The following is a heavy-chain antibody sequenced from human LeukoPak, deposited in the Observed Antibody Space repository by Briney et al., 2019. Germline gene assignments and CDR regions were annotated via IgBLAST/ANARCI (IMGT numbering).Heavy chain of an antibody. CDR3: AKGQYYYDSSGYFDY. V-gene: IGHV3-53*01. J-gene: IGHJ4*02. D-gene: IGHD3-22*01. Sequence: GGSLRLSCAASGFPFNAYWMTWVRQAPGKGLEWVSVIYSGGSTYYADSVKGRFTISRDNSKNTLYLQMNSLRAEDTAVYYCAKGQYYYDSSGYFDYWGQGTLVTVSS. CDR1: GFPFNAYW. CDR2: IYSGGST.